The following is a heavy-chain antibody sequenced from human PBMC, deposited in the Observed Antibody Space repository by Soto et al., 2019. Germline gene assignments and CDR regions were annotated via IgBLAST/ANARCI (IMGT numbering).Heavy chain of an antibody. CDR3: ARQVPAARPRYFDY. V-gene: IGHV4-39*01. CDR1: GGSISSSSYY. Sequence: QLQLQESGPGLVKPSETLSLTCTVSGGSISSSSYYWGWIRQPPGKGLEWIGSIYYSGSTYYNPSLQSRVTISVDTSKNQFSLKLSSVTAADTAVYYCARQVPAARPRYFDYWGQGTLVTVSS. J-gene: IGHJ4*02. D-gene: IGHD2-2*01. CDR2: IYYSGST.